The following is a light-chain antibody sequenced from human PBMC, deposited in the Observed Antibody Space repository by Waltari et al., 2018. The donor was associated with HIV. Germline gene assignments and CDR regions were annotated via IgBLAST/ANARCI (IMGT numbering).Light chain of an antibody. J-gene: IGLJ2*01. V-gene: IGLV1-44*01. CDR3: STWDDRLNGPVV. Sequence: QSVLAQPPSASGTPGQRVTISCSGSRSNIGSTPVNWYQHFPGTAPKLLIYGDSLRPSGVPARFSGSKFGTSASLVITGLQSGDEADYYCSTWDDRLNGPVVFGGGTRLTVL. CDR2: GDS. CDR1: RSNIGSTP.